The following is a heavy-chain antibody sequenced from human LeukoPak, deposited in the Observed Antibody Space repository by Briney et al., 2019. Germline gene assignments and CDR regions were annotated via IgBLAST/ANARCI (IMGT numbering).Heavy chain of an antibody. CDR3: ARDHDSSGYYYPADAFDI. CDR2: ISAYNGNT. V-gene: IGHV1-18*01. Sequence: GASVKVSCKASGYTFTSYGISWVRQAPGQGLEWMGWISAYNGNTNYAQKLQGRVTMTTDTSTSTAYMELRGLRSDDTAVYYCARDHDSSGYYYPADAFDIWGQGTMVTVSS. D-gene: IGHD3-22*01. CDR1: GYTFTSYG. J-gene: IGHJ3*02.